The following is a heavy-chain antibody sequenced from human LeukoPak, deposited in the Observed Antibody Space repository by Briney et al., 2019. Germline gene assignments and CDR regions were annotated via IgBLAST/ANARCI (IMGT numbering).Heavy chain of an antibody. V-gene: IGHV4-34*01. CDR3: ARARSSSWPY. CDR2: INHSGST. J-gene: IGHJ4*02. D-gene: IGHD6-13*01. CDR1: GGSFSGYY. Sequence: SETLSLTCAVYGGSFSGYYWSWIRQPPGKGLEWIGEINHSGSTNYNPSLKSRVTISVDTSKNQFSLKLSSVTAADTAVYYCARARSSSWPYWGQGTLVTVSS.